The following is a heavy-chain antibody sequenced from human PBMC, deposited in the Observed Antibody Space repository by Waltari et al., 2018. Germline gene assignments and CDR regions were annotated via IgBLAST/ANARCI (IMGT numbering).Heavy chain of an antibody. V-gene: IGHV5-10-1*01. J-gene: IGHJ4*02. D-gene: IGHD6-6*01. CDR3: EYGSSSSSY. CDR2: IEPRDSYT. Sequence: WFRQHPGKGLEWMGRIEPRDSYTNYSPSFQGHVTISADKSSSTAYLQWSSLKASDTAMYYCEYGSSSSSYWGQGTLVTVAS.